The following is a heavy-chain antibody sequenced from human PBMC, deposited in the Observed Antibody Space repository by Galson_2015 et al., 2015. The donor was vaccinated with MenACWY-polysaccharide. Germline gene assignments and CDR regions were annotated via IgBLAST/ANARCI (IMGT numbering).Heavy chain of an antibody. Sequence: PLSLPCTVSNDSLRSHSWTWIRQPPGKGLESIGYIFSTGSSNYNPSLKSRVTMSVDTSKNQFSLSLSFVSDADPAVYYCARAVFGVAGRYFGAWGQGALVPVSS. CDR1: NDSLRSHS. CDR2: IFSTGSS. CDR3: ARAVFGVAGRYFGA. D-gene: IGHD3-3*01. J-gene: IGHJ4*02. V-gene: IGHV4-59*08.